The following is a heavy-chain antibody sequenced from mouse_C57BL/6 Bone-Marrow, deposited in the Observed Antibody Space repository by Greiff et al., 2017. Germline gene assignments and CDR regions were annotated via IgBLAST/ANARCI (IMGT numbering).Heavy chain of an antibody. CDR1: EYEFPSHD. V-gene: IGHV5-2*01. CDR2: INSDGGST. D-gene: IGHD2-5*01. CDR3: ARNNSIYLFAY. Sequence: EVQLVESGGGLVQPGESLKLSCESNEYEFPSHDMSWVRKTPGKRLELVAAINSDGGSTYYPDTMERRFIFSRDNTKKTLYLQMSRLRSEDTALYYAARNNSIYLFAYWGQGTLFTVSA. J-gene: IGHJ3*01.